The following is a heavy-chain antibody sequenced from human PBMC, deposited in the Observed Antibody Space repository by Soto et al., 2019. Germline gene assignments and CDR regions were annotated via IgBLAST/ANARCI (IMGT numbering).Heavy chain of an antibody. Sequence: GGSLRLSCAASGFTFSSYAMSWVRQAPGKGLEWVSAISGSGGSTYYADSVKGRFTISRDNSKNTLYLQMNSLRAEDTAVYYCAKDRYQNTVTPSWFDPWGQGTLVTVSS. J-gene: IGHJ5*02. CDR3: AKDRYQNTVTPSWFDP. V-gene: IGHV3-23*01. CDR2: ISGSGGST. CDR1: GFTFSSYA. D-gene: IGHD4-4*01.